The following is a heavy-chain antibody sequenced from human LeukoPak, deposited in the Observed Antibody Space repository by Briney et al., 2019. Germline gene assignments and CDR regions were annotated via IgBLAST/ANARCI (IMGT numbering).Heavy chain of an antibody. Sequence: SETLSLICTVSGGSISRYYWSWVRQPPGKGLEWIGYINYSGSTNYNPSLKSRVTISVDTSKNQFSLKLSSVTAADTAVYYCAREVEPISAMDKRDWYFDLWGRGTLVTVSS. D-gene: IGHD5-18*01. CDR1: GGSISRYY. CDR3: AREVEPISAMDKRDWYFDL. J-gene: IGHJ2*01. V-gene: IGHV4-59*01. CDR2: INYSGST.